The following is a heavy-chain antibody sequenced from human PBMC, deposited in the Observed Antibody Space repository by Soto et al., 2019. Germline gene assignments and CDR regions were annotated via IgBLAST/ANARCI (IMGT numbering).Heavy chain of an antibody. CDR1: GFTFSDHY. D-gene: IGHD3-22*01. CDR2: ISSSGDII. CDR3: ARDLGYYDSSGYFDY. J-gene: IGHJ4*02. Sequence: GSLRLSCSASGFTFSDHYMSWIRRAPGKGLEWVSYISSSGDIIYYADSVKGRFTISRDNAKNSLYLQMNSLRAEDTAVYYCARDLGYYDSSGYFDYWGQGTLVTVSS. V-gene: IGHV3-11*01.